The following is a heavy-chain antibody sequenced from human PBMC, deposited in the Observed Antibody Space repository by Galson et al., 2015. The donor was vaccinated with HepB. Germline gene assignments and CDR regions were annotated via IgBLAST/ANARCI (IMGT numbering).Heavy chain of an antibody. J-gene: IGHJ6*03. Sequence: SLRLSCAASGFTFSSYGMHWVRQAPGKGLEWVAVISYDGSNKYYADSVKGRFTISRDNSKNTLYLQMNSLRAEDTAVYYCAKSFVPAAINYYYYYMDVWGKGTTVTVSS. V-gene: IGHV3-30*18. CDR2: ISYDGSNK. CDR3: AKSFVPAAINYYYYYMDV. D-gene: IGHD2-2*01. CDR1: GFTFSSYG.